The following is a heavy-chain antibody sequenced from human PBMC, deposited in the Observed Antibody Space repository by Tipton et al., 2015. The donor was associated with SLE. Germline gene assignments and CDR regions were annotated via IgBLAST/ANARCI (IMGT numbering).Heavy chain of an antibody. CDR3: AKDSERGYSYGQGPFFDY. Sequence: GSLRLSCAASGFTFSSYAMSWVRQAPGKGLEWVSAISGSGGSTYYADSVKGRLTISRDNSKNTLYLQMNSLRAEDTAVYYCAKDSERGYSYGQGPFFDYWGQGTLVTVSS. CDR1: GFTFSSYA. CDR2: ISGSGGST. V-gene: IGHV3-23*01. D-gene: IGHD5-18*01. J-gene: IGHJ4*02.